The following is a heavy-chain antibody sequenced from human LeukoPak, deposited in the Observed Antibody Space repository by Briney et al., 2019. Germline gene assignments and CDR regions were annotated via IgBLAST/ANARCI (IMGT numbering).Heavy chain of an antibody. CDR3: AKGGNYYGSGDDAFDI. D-gene: IGHD3-10*01. J-gene: IGHJ3*02. Sequence: GGSLRLSCAASGFTLDDYAMHWVRQAPGKGLEWVSGISWNSGSIGYADSVKGRFTISRDNAKNSLHLQMNSLRAEDMALYYCAKGGNYYGSGDDAFDIWGQGTMVTVSS. CDR2: ISWNSGSI. CDR1: GFTLDDYA. V-gene: IGHV3-9*03.